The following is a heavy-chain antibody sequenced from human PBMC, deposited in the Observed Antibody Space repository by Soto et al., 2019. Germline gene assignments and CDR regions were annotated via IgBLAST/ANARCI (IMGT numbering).Heavy chain of an antibody. CDR2: IYYSGST. CDR1: GGSISSSSYY. D-gene: IGHD4-17*01. V-gene: IGHV4-39*01. Sequence: RSLTCTVSGGSISSSSYYWGWIRQPPGKGLEWIGSIYYSGSTYYNPSLKSRVTISVDTSKNQFSLKLSSVTAADTAVYYCATGDYGGNSEGMDVWGQGTTVTVSS. J-gene: IGHJ6*02. CDR3: ATGDYGGNSEGMDV.